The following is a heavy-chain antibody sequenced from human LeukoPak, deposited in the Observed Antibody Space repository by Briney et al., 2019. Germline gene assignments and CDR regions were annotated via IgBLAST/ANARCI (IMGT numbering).Heavy chain of an antibody. V-gene: IGHV1-2*02. D-gene: IGHD3-22*01. J-gene: IGHJ4*02. CDR1: GYTFTGYY. Sequence: WASVKVSCKASGYTFTGYYMHWVRQAPGQGLEWMGWINPNSGGTNYAQKFQGRVTMTRDTSISTAYMELSRLRSDDTAVYYCASHDYYDSQTFDYWGQGTLVTVSS. CDR2: INPNSGGT. CDR3: ASHDYYDSQTFDY.